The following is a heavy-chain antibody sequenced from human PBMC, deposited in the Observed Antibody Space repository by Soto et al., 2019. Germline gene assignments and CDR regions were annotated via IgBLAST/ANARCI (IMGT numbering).Heavy chain of an antibody. CDR3: ARLSREFWSRFDY. CDR1: GYSFTNYW. CDR2: IYPGDSDM. J-gene: IGHJ4*02. Sequence: PGESLKISCEGVGYSFTNYWIAWVRQMPGKGPEWMGTIYPGDSDMRYSPSFRGQVTMSVDKSINTAYLQWGSLTASDTAKYYCARLSREFWSRFDYWGQGTLVTVSS. V-gene: IGHV5-51*01. D-gene: IGHD3-3*01.